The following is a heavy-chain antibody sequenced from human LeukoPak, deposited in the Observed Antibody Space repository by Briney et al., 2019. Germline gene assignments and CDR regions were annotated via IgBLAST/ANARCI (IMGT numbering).Heavy chain of an antibody. D-gene: IGHD3-3*01. CDR3: ARVRFLEHPYYYYYMDV. J-gene: IGHJ6*03. V-gene: IGHV4-39*07. Sequence: SETLSLTCTVSGGSISSSSYYWGWIRQPPGKGLEWIGSIYYSGSTYYNPSLKSRVTISVDTSKNQFSLKLSSVTAADTAVYYCARVRFLEHPYYYYYMDVWGKGTTVTVSS. CDR2: IYYSGST. CDR1: GGSISSSSYY.